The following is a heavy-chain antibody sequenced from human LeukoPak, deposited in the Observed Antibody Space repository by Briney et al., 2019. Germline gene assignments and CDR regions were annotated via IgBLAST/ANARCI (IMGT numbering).Heavy chain of an antibody. CDR3: AKEAERGAGFDY. CDR2: IRYDGSNK. J-gene: IGHJ4*02. CDR1: GFIFSSHA. V-gene: IGHV3-30*02. Sequence: GGSLRLSCAASGFIFSSHAMHWVRQAPGKGLEWVAFIRYDGSNKYYAGSVKGRFTISRDNSKNTLYLQMNSLRAEDTAVYYCAKEAERGAGFDYWGQGTLVTVSS. D-gene: IGHD1-26*01.